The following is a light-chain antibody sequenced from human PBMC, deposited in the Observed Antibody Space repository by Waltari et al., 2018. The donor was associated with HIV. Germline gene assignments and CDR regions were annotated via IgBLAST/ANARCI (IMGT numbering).Light chain of an antibody. CDR3: VGWDASLSAYV. CDR2: KNY. V-gene: IGLV1-47*01. CDR1: SSNIGNDN. Sequence: QSVLTQPPSASGTPGQRVTISSSGSSSNIGNDNVYCYQQLPGTAPKLLIYKNYRRPSGVPDRFAGSKSGTSASLAISGLRSEDEADYYCVGWDASLSAYVFGTGTKVTIL. J-gene: IGLJ1*01.